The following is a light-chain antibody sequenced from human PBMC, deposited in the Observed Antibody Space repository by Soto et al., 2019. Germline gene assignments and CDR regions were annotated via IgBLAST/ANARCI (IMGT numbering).Light chain of an antibody. Sequence: QSVLTQPASVSGSPGQSITISCTGTSSDVGSYKFVSWYQQHPGKAPNLMIYEVSKRPSGVSNRFSGSKSGNTASLTISGLQAGDEADYYCCSYAGSDSWVFGGGTTLTVL. CDR1: SSDVGSYKF. J-gene: IGLJ3*02. CDR2: EVS. CDR3: CSYAGSDSWV. V-gene: IGLV2-23*02.